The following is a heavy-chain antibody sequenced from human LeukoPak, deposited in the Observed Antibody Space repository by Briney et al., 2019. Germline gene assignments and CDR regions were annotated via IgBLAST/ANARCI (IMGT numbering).Heavy chain of an antibody. V-gene: IGHV3-33*06. J-gene: IGHJ4*02. CDR1: GFTFSSYA. CDR2: IWYDGSNK. CDR3: AKDATGYSSGGGYFDY. Sequence: GGSLRLSCAASGFTFSSYAMHWVRQAPGKGLEWVAVIWYDGSNKNYVDSVKGRFTISRDNSKNTLYLQMNSLRDEDTAMYYCAKDATGYSSGGGYFDYWGQGALVTVSS. D-gene: IGHD6-19*01.